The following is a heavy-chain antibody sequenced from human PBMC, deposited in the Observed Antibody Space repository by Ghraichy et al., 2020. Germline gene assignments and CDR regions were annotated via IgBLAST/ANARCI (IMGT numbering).Heavy chain of an antibody. V-gene: IGHV3-21*01. CDR2: ISSSSSYI. CDR1: GFTFSSYS. D-gene: IGHD6-19*01. Sequence: GGSLRLSCAASGFTFSSYSMNWVRQAPGKGLEWVSSISSSSSYIYYADSVKGRFTISRDNAKNSLYLQMNSLRAEDTAVYYCASGYSSGWYYGEEDFDYWGQGTLVTVSS. CDR3: ASGYSSGWYYGEEDFDY. J-gene: IGHJ4*02.